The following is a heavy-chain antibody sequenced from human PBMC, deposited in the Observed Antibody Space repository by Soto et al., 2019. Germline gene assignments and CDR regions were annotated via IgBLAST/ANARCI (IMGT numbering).Heavy chain of an antibody. Sequence: PGGSLRLSCSASEFTFSSCAMSWVRQAPGKGLEWVSAINDGGGDTYYTNSVRGRFTISRDNAKNSLYLQMNSLRAEDTAVYYCAREGISGWSPYFDFWGQGTLVTVSS. J-gene: IGHJ4*02. D-gene: IGHD6-19*01. CDR2: INDGGGDT. V-gene: IGHV3-23*01. CDR3: AREGISGWSPYFDF. CDR1: EFTFSSCA.